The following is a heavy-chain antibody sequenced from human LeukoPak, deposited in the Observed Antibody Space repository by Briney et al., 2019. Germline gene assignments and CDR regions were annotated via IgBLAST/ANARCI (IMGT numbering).Heavy chain of an antibody. D-gene: IGHD2-15*01. CDR3: AKDHIVEVVAATPVIDY. J-gene: IGHJ4*02. V-gene: IGHV3-30*18. Sequence: PGGSLRLSCAASGFTFSSYGMHWVRQAPGKGLEWVAVISYDGSNKYYADSVKGRFTISRDNSKNTLYLQMNSLRAEDTAVYYCAKDHIVEVVAATPVIDYWGQGTLVTVSS. CDR1: GFTFSSYG. CDR2: ISYDGSNK.